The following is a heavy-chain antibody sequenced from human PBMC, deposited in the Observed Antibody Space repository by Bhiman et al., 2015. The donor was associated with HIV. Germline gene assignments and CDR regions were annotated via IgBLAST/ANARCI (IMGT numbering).Heavy chain of an antibody. CDR2: ISSSGSTI. CDR3: AREEMYHFDY. CDR1: GFTFNNAW. V-gene: IGHV3-48*04. D-gene: IGHD5-24*01. Sequence: EVRLVESGGGLVKRGGSLRLSCAASGFTFNNAWMTWVRQAPGKGLEWVSYISSSGSTIYYADSVKGRFTISRDNAKKSLYLQMNSLRAEDTAVYYCAREEMYHFDYWGQGTLVTVSS. J-gene: IGHJ4*02.